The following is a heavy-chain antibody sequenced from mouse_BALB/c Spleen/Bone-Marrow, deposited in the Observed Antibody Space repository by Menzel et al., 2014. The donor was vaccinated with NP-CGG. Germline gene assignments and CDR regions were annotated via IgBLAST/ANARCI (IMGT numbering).Heavy chain of an antibody. CDR3: ARDENVGIYWYFDV. Sequence: VQLKESGGGSVQPGGSLRLSCATSWFTFTDYYMSWVRPPPGKALEWLGFFRNKANGYTTEYSASVEGRFTISRDNSQRILYLQMNTLRAEDSATYYCARDENVGIYWYFDVWGAGTTVIVSS. CDR1: WFTFTDYY. CDR2: FRNKANGYTT. J-gene: IGHJ1*01. V-gene: IGHV7-3*02.